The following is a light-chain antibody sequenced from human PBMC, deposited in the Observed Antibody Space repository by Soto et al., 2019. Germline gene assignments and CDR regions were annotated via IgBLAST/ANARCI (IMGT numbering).Light chain of an antibody. CDR2: SNT. Sequence: QAVVTQPPSVSGALGQTVTISCTGSSSNIGAGFDVHWYQQVPGTAPKLVLYSNTARPSGVPDLFSGSRSGSSGSVAITGLQTEDEADYYCQSYDSGVTGSVFGTGTKLTVL. CDR1: SSNIGAGFD. J-gene: IGLJ1*01. CDR3: QSYDSGVTGSV. V-gene: IGLV1-40*01.